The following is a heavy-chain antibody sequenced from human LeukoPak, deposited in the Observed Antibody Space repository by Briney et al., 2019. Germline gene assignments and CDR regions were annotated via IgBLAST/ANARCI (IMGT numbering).Heavy chain of an antibody. CDR3: ARSCSGGSCYESDFDY. CDR2: IIPILGIA. J-gene: IGHJ4*02. V-gene: IGHV1-69*02. CDR1: GGTFSSYT. Sequence: SVKVSCKASGGTFSSYTISWVRQAPGQGLEWMGRIIPILGIANYAQKFQGRVTITADRSTSTAYMELSSLRSEDTAVYYCARSCSGGSCYESDFDYWGQGTLVTVSS. D-gene: IGHD2-15*01.